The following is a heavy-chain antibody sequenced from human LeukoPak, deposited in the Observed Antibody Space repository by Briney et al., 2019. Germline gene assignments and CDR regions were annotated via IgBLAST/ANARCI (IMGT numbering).Heavy chain of an antibody. Sequence: SETLSLTCTVSGGSISSYYWSWIRQPPGKGLEWIGYIYYSGSTNYNPSLKSRVTISVDTSKNQFSLKLSSVTAADTAVYYCARDFRYSSPGGWFDPWGQGTLVTVSS. D-gene: IGHD6-13*01. J-gene: IGHJ5*02. CDR2: IYYSGST. V-gene: IGHV4-59*01. CDR1: GGSISSYY. CDR3: ARDFRYSSPGGWFDP.